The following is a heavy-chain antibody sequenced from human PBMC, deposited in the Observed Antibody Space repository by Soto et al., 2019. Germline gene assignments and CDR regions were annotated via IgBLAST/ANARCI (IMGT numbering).Heavy chain of an antibody. D-gene: IGHD4-17*01. CDR2: IIPILGVA. J-gene: IGHJ6*03. CDR1: GDTFSNQT. V-gene: IGHV1-69*04. CDR3: ARVAEMGTVTEGYYYYMDV. Sequence: QVQLVQSGAEVKKPGSSVKVACKASGDTFSNQTISWVRQAPGQGLEWMGRIIPILGVANYAQKFQGRLTITADKSTTTAYMELSSLTSADTAVYYCARVAEMGTVTEGYYYYMDVWGKGPTVTVSS.